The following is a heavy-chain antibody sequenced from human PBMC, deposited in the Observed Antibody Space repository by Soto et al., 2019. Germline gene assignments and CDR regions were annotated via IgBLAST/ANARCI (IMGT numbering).Heavy chain of an antibody. CDR1: GSTFTSYG. Sequence: XSVKVCCTGSGSTFTSYGSRLVRQAPGQGLEWMGWISAYNGNTNYAQKLQGRVTMTTDTSTSTAYMELRSMRSDDTAVYYCARDTNTAMVPIDYWGQGTLVTVSS. CDR3: ARDTNTAMVPIDY. CDR2: ISAYNGNT. D-gene: IGHD5-18*01. J-gene: IGHJ4*02. V-gene: IGHV1-18*01.